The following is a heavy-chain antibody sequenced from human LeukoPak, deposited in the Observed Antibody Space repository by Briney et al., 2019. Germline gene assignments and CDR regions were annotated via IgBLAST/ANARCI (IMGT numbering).Heavy chain of an antibody. CDR2: ISYDGSNK. V-gene: IGHV3-30-3*01. J-gene: IGHJ6*02. CDR1: GFTFSSYA. D-gene: IGHD3-16*01. CDR3: ARDSGVLGGYENEDYYYGMDV. Sequence: GGSLRLSCAASGFTFSSYAMHWVRQAPGKGLEWVAVISYDGSNKYYADSVKGRFTISRDNSKNTLYLQMNSLRAEDTAVYYCARDSGVLGGYENEDYYYGMDVWGQGTTVTVSS.